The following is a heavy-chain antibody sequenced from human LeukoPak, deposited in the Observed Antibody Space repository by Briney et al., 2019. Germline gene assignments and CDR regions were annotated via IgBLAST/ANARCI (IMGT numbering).Heavy chain of an antibody. CDR2: IKGKTAAGAP. D-gene: IGHD3-3*01. CDR3: ITGDYDFWSGFYSPNHYFDY. V-gene: IGHV3-15*01. J-gene: IGHJ4*02. Sequence: GGSLRLSCAVSGVTLTSAWMSWVRQAPGKGLEWVGRIKGKTAAGAPDYVASVKGKFTISRDDSKNTLFLQMNSLKTEDTAVYYCITGDYDFWSGFYSPNHYFDYWGQGTLVTVSS. CDR1: GVTLTSAW.